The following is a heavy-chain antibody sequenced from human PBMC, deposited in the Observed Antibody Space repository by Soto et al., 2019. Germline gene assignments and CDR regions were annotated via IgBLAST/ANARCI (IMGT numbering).Heavy chain of an antibody. CDR1: GFTFRNHG. J-gene: IGHJ6*04. CDR2: IWYDGSNE. Sequence: QVQLVESGGGVVQPGRSLRLSCAASGFTFRNHGMHWVRQAPGKGLEWVAVIWYDGSNEYYADSVKGRFTISRDNSKYILSLQMNSLRAEDTAVYYCGSDRSSHFMDVWGKGTTVIVSS. V-gene: IGHV3-33*01. CDR3: GSDRSSHFMDV.